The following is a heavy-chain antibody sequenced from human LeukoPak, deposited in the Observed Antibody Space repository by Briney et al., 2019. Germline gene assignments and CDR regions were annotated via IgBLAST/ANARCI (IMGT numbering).Heavy chain of an antibody. Sequence: PGGSLRLSCAASGFTFSSYAMSWVRQAPGKGLEWVSAISGSGGSTYYADSVKGRFTISRDNSKNTLYLQMNSLRAEDTAVYYCAKDLYCSSTSCAPEGRFDYWGQGTLVTVSS. V-gene: IGHV3-23*01. J-gene: IGHJ4*02. CDR2: ISGSGGST. CDR1: GFTFSSYA. CDR3: AKDLYCSSTSCAPEGRFDY. D-gene: IGHD2-2*01.